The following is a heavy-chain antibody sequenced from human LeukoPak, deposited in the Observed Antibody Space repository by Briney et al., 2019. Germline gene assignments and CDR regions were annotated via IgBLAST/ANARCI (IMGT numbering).Heavy chain of an antibody. Sequence: GGSLRLSCAASRFTFSDYVFNWLRQAPGKGLEWVAVISYDGGNKYYADSVKGRFTISRDNSKNTLYLQMNSLSPEDTAVYYCAKGMRYCSSTSCAPHVYWGQGTLVTVSS. CDR3: AKGMRYCSSTSCAPHVY. CDR2: ISYDGGNK. V-gene: IGHV3-30-3*01. D-gene: IGHD2-2*01. J-gene: IGHJ4*02. CDR1: RFTFSDYV.